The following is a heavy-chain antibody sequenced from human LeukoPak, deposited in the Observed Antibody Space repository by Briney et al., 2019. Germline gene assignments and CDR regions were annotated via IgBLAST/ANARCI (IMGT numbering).Heavy chain of an antibody. Sequence: PGGSLRLSCAASGFTFDDYAMHWVRQAPGKGLEWVSLISGDGGSTYYADSVKGRFTISRDNSKNSLYLQMNSLRTEDTALYYCAKDFQDSSSWWKGDLDYWGQGTLVTVSS. CDR3: AKDFQDSSSWWKGDLDY. J-gene: IGHJ4*02. D-gene: IGHD6-13*01. CDR1: GFTFDDYA. CDR2: ISGDGGST. V-gene: IGHV3-43*02.